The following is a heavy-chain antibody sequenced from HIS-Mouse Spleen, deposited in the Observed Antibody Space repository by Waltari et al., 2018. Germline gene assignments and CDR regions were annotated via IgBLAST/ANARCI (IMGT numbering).Heavy chain of an antibody. CDR1: GFTFSSYG. CDR3: AKDTSGSYSDY. Sequence: QVQLVESGGGVVQPGRSLRLSCAASGFTFSSYGMHWVRQAPGKWLEWVAVISDDGSNKHYADSVKGRVTISRDNSKNTLYLQMNSLRAEDTAVYYCAKDTSGSYSDYWGQGTLVTVSS. D-gene: IGHD1-26*01. CDR2: ISDDGSNK. J-gene: IGHJ4*02. V-gene: IGHV3-30*18.